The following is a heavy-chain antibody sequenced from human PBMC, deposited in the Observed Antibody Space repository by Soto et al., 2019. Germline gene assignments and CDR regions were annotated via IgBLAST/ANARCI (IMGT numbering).Heavy chain of an antibody. J-gene: IGHJ6*02. V-gene: IGHV4-34*01. D-gene: IGHD5-12*01. Sequence: SETLSLTCAVYGGSFSGYYWSWIRQPPGKGLEWIGEINHSGSTNYNPSLKSRVTISVDTSKNQFSLKLSSVTAADTAVYYCAGRWLHSVYYYYGMDVWGQGTTVTVSS. CDR1: GGSFSGYY. CDR3: AGRWLHSVYYYYGMDV. CDR2: INHSGST.